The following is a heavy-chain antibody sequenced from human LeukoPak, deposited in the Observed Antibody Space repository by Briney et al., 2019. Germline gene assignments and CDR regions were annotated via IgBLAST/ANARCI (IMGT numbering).Heavy chain of an antibody. CDR1: GGSISSYY. D-gene: IGHD3-10*01. Sequence: SETLSLTCTVSGGSISSYYWSWIRQPPGKGLEWIGYIYYSGYTNYNPSLKSRVTISIDTSKNQFSLKLSSVTAADTAVYYCARGSWFGEIDYWGQGTLVTVSS. CDR3: ARGSWFGEIDY. V-gene: IGHV4-59*12. CDR2: IYYSGYT. J-gene: IGHJ4*02.